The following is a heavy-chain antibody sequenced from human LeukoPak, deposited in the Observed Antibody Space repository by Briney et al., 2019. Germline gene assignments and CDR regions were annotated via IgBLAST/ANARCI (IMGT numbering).Heavy chain of an antibody. CDR1: GFIFSSYA. CDR3: ARTAMDSYVRCPNDY. J-gene: IGHJ4*02. D-gene: IGHD2/OR15-2a*01. Sequence: PGGSLRFSCAASGFIFSSYAMTGVRPAPERRLEWVSVISGSGGSTYYADSVKGRFTISRDNSKNTVYLQMSSLRAEDTAVYLCARTAMDSYVRCPNDYWGQGTLVSVSS. V-gene: IGHV3-23*01. CDR2: ISGSGGST.